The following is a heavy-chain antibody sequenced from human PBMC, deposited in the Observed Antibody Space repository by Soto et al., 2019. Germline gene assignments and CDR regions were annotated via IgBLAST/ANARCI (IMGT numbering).Heavy chain of an antibody. Sequence: KPSETLSLTCTVSGVSISSSNYYWGWIRQPPGKGLEWIGSIYYSGTTYYNPSLKSRVTMSVDTSKNQFSLKVTSVTAADTAVYYCASPVAYGDYGRFDPWGQGTLVTVSS. CDR1: GVSISSSNYY. D-gene: IGHD4-17*01. V-gene: IGHV4-39*01. CDR3: ASPVAYGDYGRFDP. CDR2: IYYSGTT. J-gene: IGHJ5*02.